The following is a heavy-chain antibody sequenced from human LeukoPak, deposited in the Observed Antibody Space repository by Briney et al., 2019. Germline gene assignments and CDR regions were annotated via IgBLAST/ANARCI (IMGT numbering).Heavy chain of an antibody. V-gene: IGHV3-72*01. D-gene: IGHD1-26*01. CDR1: GFTFSSYA. J-gene: IGHJ4*02. CDR3: ARAPNSGTLGEDY. Sequence: PGRSLRLSCAASGFTFSSYAMHWVRQAPGKGLEWVGRIRNKANIYTTEYAASVKGRFTISRDDSKNSLYLQMNSLKTEDTAVYYCARAPNSGTLGEDYWGQGTLVTVSS. CDR2: IRNKANIYTT.